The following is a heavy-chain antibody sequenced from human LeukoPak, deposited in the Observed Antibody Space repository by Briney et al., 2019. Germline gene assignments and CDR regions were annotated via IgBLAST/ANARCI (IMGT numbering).Heavy chain of an antibody. CDR2: ISHSGST. CDR3: ARGGLDTRRGGYFDY. Sequence: SETLSLTCALYGGSFSGYYWSWVRQPPGKGLEWIREISHSGSTYYSPSLKSRVTVSVDTSKNQFSLRLSSVTAADTAVYYCARGGLDTRRGGYFDYWGQGILVSVSS. D-gene: IGHD5-18*01. V-gene: IGHV4-34*01. CDR1: GGSFSGYY. J-gene: IGHJ4*02.